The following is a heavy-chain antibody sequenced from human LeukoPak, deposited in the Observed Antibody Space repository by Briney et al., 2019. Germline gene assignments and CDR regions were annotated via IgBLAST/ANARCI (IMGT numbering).Heavy chain of an antibody. V-gene: IGHV1-18*01. J-gene: IGHJ4*02. Sequence: GASVKVSCKASGYTFTSYGISWVRRAPGQGLEWMGWISAYNGNTNYAQKLQGRVTMTTDTSTSTAYMELRSLRSDDTAVYYCARAPDVEMATIDDYFDYWGQGTLVTVSS. CDR3: ARAPDVEMATIDDYFDY. D-gene: IGHD5-24*01. CDR2: ISAYNGNT. CDR1: GYTFTSYG.